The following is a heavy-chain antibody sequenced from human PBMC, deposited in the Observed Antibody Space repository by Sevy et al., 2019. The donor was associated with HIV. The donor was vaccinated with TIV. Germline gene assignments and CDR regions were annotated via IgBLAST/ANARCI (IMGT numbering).Heavy chain of an antibody. CDR1: GFSFDSYG. J-gene: IGHJ6*03. CDR3: GKGGGGHYDPDEIGYYFYYYNMDV. D-gene: IGHD3-22*01. CDR2: ISGSGTRT. Sequence: GGSLRLSCAVSGFSFDSYGMTWVRQAPGKGLEWVSGISGSGTRTYYADSVKGRFIISRDNSKNTLYLQMNSLRSEDTAIYDCGKGGGGHYDPDEIGYYFYYYNMDVWGKRTSVTVSS. V-gene: IGHV3-23*01.